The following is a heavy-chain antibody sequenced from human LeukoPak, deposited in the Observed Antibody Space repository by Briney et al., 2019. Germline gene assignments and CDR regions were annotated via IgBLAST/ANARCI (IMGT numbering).Heavy chain of an antibody. CDR1: GGSISSYY. Sequence: SETLSLTCTVSGGSISSYYWSWIRQPPGKGLEWIGYIYYSGSTNYNPSLKSRVTISVDTSKNQFSLKLSSVTAADTAVYYCARSPTRIMVRGVIVTGWFDPWGQGTLVTVSS. CDR3: ARSPTRIMVRGVIVTGWFDP. CDR2: IYYSGST. D-gene: IGHD3-10*01. J-gene: IGHJ5*02. V-gene: IGHV4-59*01.